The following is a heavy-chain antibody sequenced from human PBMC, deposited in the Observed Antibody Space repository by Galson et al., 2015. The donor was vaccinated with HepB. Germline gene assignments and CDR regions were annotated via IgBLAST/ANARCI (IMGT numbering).Heavy chain of an antibody. CDR1: GFTFSSYA. Sequence: SLRLSCADSGFTFSSYARHCVRQAPGKGLESVSAISSNGGSTYYADSVKGRFTISRDNSKNTLYLQMSSLRAEDTAVYYCVKGLNSSSWYSVVVNWYFDLWGRGTLVTVSS. CDR2: ISSNGGST. CDR3: VKGLNSSSWYSVVVNWYFDL. J-gene: IGHJ2*01. V-gene: IGHV3-64D*06. D-gene: IGHD6-13*01.